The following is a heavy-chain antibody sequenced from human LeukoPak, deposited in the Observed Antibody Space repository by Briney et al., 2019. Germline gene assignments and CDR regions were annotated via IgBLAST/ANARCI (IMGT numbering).Heavy chain of an antibody. V-gene: IGHV3-30-3*01. CDR3: ARDKGPYCYYGMDV. D-gene: IGHD2-15*01. CDR2: ISYDGSNK. CDR1: GFTFSSYA. Sequence: PGGSLRLSCAASGFTFSSYAMSWVRQAPGKGLEWVAVISYDGSNKYYADSVKGRFTISRDNSKNTLYLQMNSLRAEDTAVYYCARDKGPYCYYGMDVWGQGTTVTVSS. J-gene: IGHJ6*02.